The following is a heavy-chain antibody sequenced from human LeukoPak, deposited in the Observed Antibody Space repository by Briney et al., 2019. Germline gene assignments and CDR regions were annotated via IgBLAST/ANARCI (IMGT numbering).Heavy chain of an antibody. D-gene: IGHD1-26*01. CDR2: FDPEDGET. V-gene: IGHV1-24*01. J-gene: IGHJ4*02. CDR1: GYTLTELS. Sequence: ASVKVSCKVSGYTLTELSMHWVRQAPGKGLEWMGGFDPEDGETIYAQKFQGRVTMTGDTSTDTAYMELSSLRSEDTAVYYCATDFGSYLYYWGQGTLVTVSS. CDR3: ATDFGSYLYY.